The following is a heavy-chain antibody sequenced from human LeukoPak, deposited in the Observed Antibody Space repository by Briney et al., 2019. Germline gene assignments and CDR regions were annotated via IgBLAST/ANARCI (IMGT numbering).Heavy chain of an antibody. Sequence: GSSVKVSCKASGGTFSSYAISWVRQAPGQGLEWMGGIIPIFGTANYAQKFQGRVTITTDESTSTAYMELSSLRSEDTAVYYCAGYSSGWYYFDYWGQGTLVTVSS. J-gene: IGHJ4*02. CDR2: IIPIFGTA. CDR1: GGTFSSYA. D-gene: IGHD6-19*01. V-gene: IGHV1-69*05. CDR3: AGYSSGWYYFDY.